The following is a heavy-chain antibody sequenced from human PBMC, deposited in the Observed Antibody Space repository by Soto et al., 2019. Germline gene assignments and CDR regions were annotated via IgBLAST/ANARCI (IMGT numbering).Heavy chain of an antibody. CDR2: IYPGDSDT. CDR3: ARHCSSTSCYSDYYYGMDV. Sequence: ESLKISCKGSGYSFTSYWIGWVRQMPGKGLEWMGIIYPGDSDTRYSPSFQGQVTISADKSISTAYLQWSSLKASDTAMYYCARHCSSTSCYSDYYYGMDVWGQGTTVTVSS. D-gene: IGHD2-2*02. J-gene: IGHJ6*02. V-gene: IGHV5-51*01. CDR1: GYSFTSYW.